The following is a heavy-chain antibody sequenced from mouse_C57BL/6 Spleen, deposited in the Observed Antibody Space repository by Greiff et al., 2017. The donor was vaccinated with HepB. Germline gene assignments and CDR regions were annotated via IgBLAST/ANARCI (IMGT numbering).Heavy chain of an antibody. CDR1: GFTFSDYY. CDR3: ARNYYGISYAMDY. D-gene: IGHD1-1*01. V-gene: IGHV5-16*01. J-gene: IGHJ4*01. Sequence: EVKLVESEGGLVQPGSSMKLSCTASGFTFSDYYMAWVRQVPEKGLEWVANINSDGSSTYYLDALKSRFIISRDNAKNILYLQMSSLKSEDTATYYCARNYYGISYAMDYWGQGTSVTVSS. CDR2: INSDGSST.